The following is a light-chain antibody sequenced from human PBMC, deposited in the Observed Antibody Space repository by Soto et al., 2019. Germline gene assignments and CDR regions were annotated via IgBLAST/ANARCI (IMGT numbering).Light chain of an antibody. CDR2: GAS. V-gene: IGKV3-15*01. J-gene: IGKJ4*01. CDR1: QSVNSN. CDR3: QQYNDWPLT. Sequence: EKVMTQSPAALSVSPGERATLSCRASQSVNSNLAWYQRKPGQAPRLLLYGASTRATGIPARFSGSASGTESTLIISSLQSEDSAVYYCQQYNDWPLTFGGGTKV.